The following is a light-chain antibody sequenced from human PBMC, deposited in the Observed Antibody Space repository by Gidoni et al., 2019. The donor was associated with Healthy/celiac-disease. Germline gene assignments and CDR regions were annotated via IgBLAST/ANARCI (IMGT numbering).Light chain of an antibody. Sequence: EIVMTQSPATLSVSPGERATLSCRASQSVRSNLAWYQQKPGQAPSLLIYGASTRATGIPPSFIGRGSGTEFTLPISSLHSEDFAVYYCQQYTNWPKTFGPGTKVDIK. CDR2: GAS. V-gene: IGKV3-15*01. CDR3: QQYTNWPKT. J-gene: IGKJ3*01. CDR1: QSVRSN.